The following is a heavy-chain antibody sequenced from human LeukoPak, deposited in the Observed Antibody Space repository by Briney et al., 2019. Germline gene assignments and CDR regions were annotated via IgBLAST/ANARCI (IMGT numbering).Heavy chain of an antibody. D-gene: IGHD6-13*01. Sequence: SETLSLTCTVSGGSISSGSYYWSWLRQPAGKGLEWIGRIYTSGSTNYNPSLKSRVTMSVDTSKNQFSLKLSSVTAADTAVYYCARSQVAAAYNWFDPWGQGTLVTVSS. CDR1: GGSISSGSYY. V-gene: IGHV4-61*02. J-gene: IGHJ5*02. CDR2: IYTSGST. CDR3: ARSQVAAAYNWFDP.